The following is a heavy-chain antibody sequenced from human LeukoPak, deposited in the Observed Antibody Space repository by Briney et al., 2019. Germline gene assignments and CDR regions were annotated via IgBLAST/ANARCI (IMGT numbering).Heavy chain of an antibody. V-gene: IGHV1-18*01. CDR1: GYTFTSYG. CDR3: ARDVPFWSGFGTPYYYGMDV. CDR2: ISAYNGNT. Sequence: GASVKVSCKASGYTFTSYGISWVRQAPGQGLEWMGWISAYNGNTNYAQKLQGRVTMTTDTSTSTAYMELRSLRSDDTAVYYCARDVPFWSGFGTPYYYGMDVWGQGTTVTVSS. D-gene: IGHD3-3*01. J-gene: IGHJ6*02.